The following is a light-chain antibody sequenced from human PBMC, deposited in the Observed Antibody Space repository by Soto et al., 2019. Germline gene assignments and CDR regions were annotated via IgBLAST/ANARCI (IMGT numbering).Light chain of an antibody. J-gene: IGKJ2*01. CDR1: QSVSSSY. V-gene: IGKV3D-20*01. CDR2: DAS. CDR3: EQYGSSQYT. Sequence: EMVLTQSPATLSSSPGERATLSCGASQSVSSSYLAWYQQKPGLAPRLLIYDASSRDTGIPDRFSGSGSGTDFTLTISMLDPEDFAVDDCEQYGSSQYTCGHGTKLVIK.